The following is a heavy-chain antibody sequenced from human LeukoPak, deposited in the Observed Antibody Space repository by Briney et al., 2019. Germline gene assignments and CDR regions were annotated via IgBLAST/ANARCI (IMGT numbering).Heavy chain of an antibody. Sequence: SETLSLTCTVSGGSISNYYWSWIRQPPGKGLEWIGYIYYTGDTNHNPSLKSRVTISIDTSKNQLSLTLHSVTAADTAVYYCARHPFATPFDYWGQGILVTVSS. D-gene: IGHD2-15*01. J-gene: IGHJ4*02. CDR3: ARHPFATPFDY. V-gene: IGHV4-59*08. CDR1: GGSISNYY. CDR2: IYYTGDT.